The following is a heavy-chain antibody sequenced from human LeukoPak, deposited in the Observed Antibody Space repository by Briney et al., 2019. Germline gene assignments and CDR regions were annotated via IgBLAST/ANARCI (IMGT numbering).Heavy chain of an antibody. V-gene: IGHV1-24*01. CDR3: ATGGASKQYYDFWSGYSITPSFDY. D-gene: IGHD3-3*01. J-gene: IGHJ4*02. Sequence: ASVKVSCKVSGYTLTELSMHWVRQAPGKGLEWMGGFDPEDGETIYAQKFQGRVTMTEDTSTDTAYMELSSLRSKDTAVYYCATGGASKQYYDFWSGYSITPSFDYWGQGTLVTVSS. CDR1: GYTLTELS. CDR2: FDPEDGET.